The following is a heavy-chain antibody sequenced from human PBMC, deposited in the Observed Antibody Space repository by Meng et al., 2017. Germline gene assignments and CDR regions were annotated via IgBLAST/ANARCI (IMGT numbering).Heavy chain of an antibody. D-gene: IGHD1-26*01. J-gene: IGHJ4*02. CDR3: AHSSDRPFDY. CDR2: IYWDDDK. CDR1: GFSLSPSGVG. V-gene: IGHV2-5*02. Sequence: QITVRESGPTLVKPTQILTLSCTFSGFSLSPSGVGVGWIRHRPGQALEWLALIYWDDDKRYRPSLKSRLTISKDTSKNQVVLTMTNMDPVDTAKYYGAHSSDRPFDYWGQGTLVTVSS.